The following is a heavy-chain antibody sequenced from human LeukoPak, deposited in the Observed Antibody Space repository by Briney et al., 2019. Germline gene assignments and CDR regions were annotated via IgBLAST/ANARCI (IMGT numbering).Heavy chain of an antibody. Sequence: SPTLSLTCAVYGRSFSGYYWGSIRQPPGDGLEWIGEINQSGRTNYNPSRRSRVTIPVDTSKNQFSLKLSSVTSADRAVFYWARVSYCRSTTCCVRGYYGMDAWGQGTTVTVSS. V-gene: IGHV4-34*01. CDR3: ARVSYCRSTTCCVRGYYGMDA. J-gene: IGHJ6*02. CDR2: INQSGRT. D-gene: IGHD2-2*01. CDR1: GRSFSGYY.